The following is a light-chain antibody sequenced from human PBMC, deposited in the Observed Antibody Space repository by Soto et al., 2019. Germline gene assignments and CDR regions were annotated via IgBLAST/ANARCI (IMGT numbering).Light chain of an antibody. Sequence: EIVVTQSPGTLSLSPGERATLSCRASQSISNFHLAWYQQKPGQAPRLLIYGTSTRATGGIADRFSGSGSGTVFTLTISRLEPEDLAVYYCQYYGTSVTFGGGTTVEIK. J-gene: IGKJ4*01. CDR3: QYYGTSVT. CDR2: GTS. V-gene: IGKV3-20*01. CDR1: QSISNFH.